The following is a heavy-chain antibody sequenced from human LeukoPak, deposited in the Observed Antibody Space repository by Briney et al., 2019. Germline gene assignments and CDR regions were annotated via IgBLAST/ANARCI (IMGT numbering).Heavy chain of an antibody. Sequence: ASVKVSCRASGYTFTSYDINWVRQATGQGLGWMGWMNPNSGNTGYAQKFQGRVTMTRNTSISTAYMELSSLRSEDTAVYYCARGLDFQGEANFDYWGQGTLVTVSS. CDR1: GYTFTSYD. J-gene: IGHJ4*02. V-gene: IGHV1-8*01. D-gene: IGHD3-16*01. CDR3: ARGLDFQGEANFDY. CDR2: MNPNSGNT.